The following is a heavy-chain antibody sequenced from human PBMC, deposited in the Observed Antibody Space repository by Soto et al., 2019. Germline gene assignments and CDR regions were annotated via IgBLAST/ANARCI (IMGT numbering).Heavy chain of an antibody. V-gene: IGHV5-51*03. Sequence: EVQLVQSGAEVKKPGESLKISCKGSGYSFTSYWIGWVRQMPGKGLERMGIIYPGDSDTRYSPSFQGQVTISADKSISTAYLQWSSLKASDTAMYYCARLITMVRGVSPYYGMDVWGQGTTVTVSS. J-gene: IGHJ6*02. CDR2: IYPGDSDT. D-gene: IGHD3-10*01. CDR3: ARLITMVRGVSPYYGMDV. CDR1: GYSFTSYW.